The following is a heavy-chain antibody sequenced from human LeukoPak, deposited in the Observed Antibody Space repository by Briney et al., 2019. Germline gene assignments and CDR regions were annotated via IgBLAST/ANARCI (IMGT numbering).Heavy chain of an antibody. V-gene: IGHV4-59*01. CDR2: IYYTGST. J-gene: IGHJ5*02. CDR1: GGSIVSYY. Sequence: SETLSLTCTVSGGSIVSYYWSWIRQPPGKGLEWIGYIYYTGSTNYNPSLKSRVTISVDTSKNQFSLKLSSVTAADTAVYYCARAIAVAGLAWFDPWGQGTLVTVSS. D-gene: IGHD6-19*01. CDR3: ARAIAVAGLAWFDP.